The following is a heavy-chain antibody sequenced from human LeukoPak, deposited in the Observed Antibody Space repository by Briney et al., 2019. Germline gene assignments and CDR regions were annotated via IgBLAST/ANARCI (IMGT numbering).Heavy chain of an antibody. D-gene: IGHD3-10*02. CDR1: AYSFSSEYS. Sequence: SETLSLTCTVSAYSFSSEYSWAWIRQPPGQGLEWIGNISHIGSAYYNPSLKSRVTISIDTSKNQFSVKLSSVTAADTAVYYCARRTTYVGWLPSESPSCFDYWGQGALVTVSS. CDR2: ISHIGSA. J-gene: IGHJ4*02. CDR3: ARRTTYVGWLPSESPSCFDY. V-gene: IGHV4-38-2*02.